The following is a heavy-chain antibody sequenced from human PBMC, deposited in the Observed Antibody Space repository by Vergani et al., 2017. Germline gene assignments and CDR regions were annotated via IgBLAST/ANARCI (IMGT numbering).Heavy chain of an antibody. CDR2: ISGSGGST. CDR3: AKDLESANWFDP. V-gene: IGHV3-23*04. J-gene: IGHJ5*02. CDR1: GFTFSSYA. D-gene: IGHD2/OR15-2a*01. Sequence: EVQLVESGGGLVQPGRSLRLSCAASGFTFSSYAMSWVRQAPGKGLEWVSAISGSGGSTYYADPVKGRFTISRDNSKNTLYLQMNSLRAEDTAVYYCAKDLESANWFDPWGQGTLVTVSS.